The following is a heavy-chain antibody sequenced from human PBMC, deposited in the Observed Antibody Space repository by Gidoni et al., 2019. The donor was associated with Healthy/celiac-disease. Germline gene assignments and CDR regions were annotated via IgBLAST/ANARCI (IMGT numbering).Heavy chain of an antibody. V-gene: IGHV3-30*18. CDR3: AKDSPGFRELSQTYYYYGMDV. CDR2: ISYDGSNK. CDR1: GFTFSSYG. J-gene: IGHJ6*02. Sequence: QVQLVESGGGVVQPGRSLRLSCAASGFTFSSYGMHWVRQAPGKGLGWVAVISYDGSNKYYADSVKGRFTISRDNSKNTLYLQMNSLRAEDTAVYYCAKDSPGFRELSQTYYYYGMDVWGQGTTVTVSS. D-gene: IGHD3-10*01.